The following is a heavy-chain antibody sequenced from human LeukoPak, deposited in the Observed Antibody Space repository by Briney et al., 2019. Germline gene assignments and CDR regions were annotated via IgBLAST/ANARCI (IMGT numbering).Heavy chain of an antibody. J-gene: IGHJ5*02. CDR1: GYTFTSYD. CDR2: MNPNSGNT. V-gene: IGHV1-8*01. CDR3: ARSGSTLISWFDP. Sequence: ASVKVSCKASGYTFTSYDINWVRQAPGQGLEWMGWMNPNSGNTGYAQKFQGRVTMTRNTSISTAYMELSSLRSEDTAVYYCARSGSTLISWFDPWGQGTLVTVSS. D-gene: IGHD2-2*01.